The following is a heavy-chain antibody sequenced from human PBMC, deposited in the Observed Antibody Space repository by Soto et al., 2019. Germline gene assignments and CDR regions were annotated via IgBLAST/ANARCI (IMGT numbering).Heavy chain of an antibody. CDR3: ARDSSGYYYLFDY. D-gene: IGHD3-22*01. Sequence: KTSETLSLTCTVSGCSISSYYWTWIRQPAGKGLEWIGRIYTSGSTNYNPSLKSRVNMSVDTSKNQFSLNLSSVTAADTAVYYCARDSSGYYYLFDYWGQGTLVTVSS. CDR1: GCSISSYY. V-gene: IGHV4-4*07. CDR2: IYTSGST. J-gene: IGHJ4*02.